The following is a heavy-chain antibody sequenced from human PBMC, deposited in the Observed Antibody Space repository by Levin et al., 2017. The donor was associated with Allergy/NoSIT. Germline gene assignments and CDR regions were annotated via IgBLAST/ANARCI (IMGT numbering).Heavy chain of an antibody. V-gene: IGHV5-51*01. D-gene: IGHD1-1*01. CDR3: ARRGTRDYYYYMDV. J-gene: IGHJ6*03. Sequence: LGESLKISCQGSGYSFTSYWIGWVRQMPGKGLEWMGTIYPGDSDTRYSPSFQGQVTISADKSISTAYLQWTSLKASDTAIYYCARRGTRDYYYYMDVWGKGTTVTVSS. CDR1: GYSFTSYW. CDR2: IYPGDSDT.